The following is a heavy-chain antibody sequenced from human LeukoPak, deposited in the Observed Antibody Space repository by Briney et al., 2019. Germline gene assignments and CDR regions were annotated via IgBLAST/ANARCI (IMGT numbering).Heavy chain of an antibody. J-gene: IGHJ4*02. D-gene: IGHD1-7*01. CDR2: IYFSGST. V-gene: IGHV4-4*07. CDR1: GGSISSYY. CDR3: ARADSWNYVPLDC. Sequence: SETLSLTCTVSGGSISSYYWSWIRQPAGKGLEWIGHIYFSGSTNHNPSLKSRVTMSVDTSKNQFSLRLSSVTAADTAVYFCARADSWNYVPLDCWGQGTLVTVSA.